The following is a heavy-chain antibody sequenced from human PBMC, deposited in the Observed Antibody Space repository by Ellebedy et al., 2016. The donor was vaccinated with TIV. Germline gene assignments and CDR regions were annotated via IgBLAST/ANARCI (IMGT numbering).Heavy chain of an antibody. Sequence: GESLKISCAASGFTFSTHAFHWVRQAPGKGLEWVAVISFDGNDKYYADSVEGRFTISRDNAKNSLYLQMNSLRDEDTAVYYCARDGVIVAFDYWGQGTLVTVSS. CDR3: ARDGVIVAFDY. CDR1: GFTFSTHA. CDR2: ISFDGNDK. J-gene: IGHJ4*02. D-gene: IGHD3-22*01. V-gene: IGHV3-30-3*01.